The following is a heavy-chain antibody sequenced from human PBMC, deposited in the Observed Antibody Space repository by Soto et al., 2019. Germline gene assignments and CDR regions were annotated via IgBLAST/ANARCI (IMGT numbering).Heavy chain of an antibody. CDR1: GGSISSYY. CDR3: ARDRVSSGYYSLWFDP. CDR2: IYYSGST. V-gene: IGHV4-59*01. D-gene: IGHD3-22*01. Sequence: SETLSLTCTVSGGSISSYYRSWIRQPPGKGLEWIGYIYYSGSTNYNPSLKSRVTISVDTSKNQFSLKLSSVTAADTAVYYCARDRVSSGYYSLWFDPWGQGTLVTVSS. J-gene: IGHJ5*02.